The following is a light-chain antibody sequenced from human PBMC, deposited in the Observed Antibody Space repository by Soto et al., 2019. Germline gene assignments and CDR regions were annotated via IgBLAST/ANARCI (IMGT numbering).Light chain of an antibody. CDR3: AVWDDILNGVV. CDR1: SSNTGSNT. J-gene: IGLJ2*01. V-gene: IGLV1-44*01. CDR2: RNN. Sequence: QSVLTQPPSASGTPGQRVTISCSGSSSNTGSNTVNWYQQVPGTAPKLLIYRNNQRPSGVPDRFSGSKSGTSASLAISGLQSEDEADYYCAVWDDILNGVVFGGGTKLTVL.